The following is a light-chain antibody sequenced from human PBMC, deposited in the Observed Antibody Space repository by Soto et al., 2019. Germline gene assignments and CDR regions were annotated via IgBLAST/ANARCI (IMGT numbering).Light chain of an antibody. Sequence: DIQMTQSPSSVSASVGDRVTITCRASHGISSWLAWYQQKPGEDPRLLIYAASSLLSGVPSRFSGSGSGTDFTLTISSLQPEDFAPYFCQQGNSFPLTFGGGTKVEIK. CDR2: AAS. V-gene: IGKV1-12*01. J-gene: IGKJ4*01. CDR3: QQGNSFPLT. CDR1: HGISSW.